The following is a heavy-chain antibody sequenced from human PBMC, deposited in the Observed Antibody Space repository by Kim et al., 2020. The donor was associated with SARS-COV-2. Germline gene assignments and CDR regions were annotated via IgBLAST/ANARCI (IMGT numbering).Heavy chain of an antibody. J-gene: IGHJ4*02. Sequence: SETLSLTCAVYGGSFSGYYWSWIRQPPGKGLEWIGEINHSGSTNYNPSLKSRVTISVDTSKNQFSLKLSSVTAADTAVYYCARSRDSGGRSYFDYWGQGTLVTVSS. D-gene: IGHD2-15*01. CDR2: INHSGST. CDR1: GGSFSGYY. CDR3: ARSRDSGGRSYFDY. V-gene: IGHV4-34*01.